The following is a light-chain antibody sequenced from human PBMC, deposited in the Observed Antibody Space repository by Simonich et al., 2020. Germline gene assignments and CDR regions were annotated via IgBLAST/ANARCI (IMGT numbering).Light chain of an antibody. V-gene: IGKV4-1*01. J-gene: IGKJ1*01. CDR2: WAS. CDR3: QQYYSTPRT. Sequence: DIVMTQSPDSLAVSLGERATINCKSSQSVLYSSNNKNYLAWYQQKPGQTPKLLIYWASTREYGVPDRFSGSGSGKDFTLTISSLQAEDVAVYYCQQYYSTPRTFGQGTKVEIK. CDR1: QSVLYSSNNKNY.